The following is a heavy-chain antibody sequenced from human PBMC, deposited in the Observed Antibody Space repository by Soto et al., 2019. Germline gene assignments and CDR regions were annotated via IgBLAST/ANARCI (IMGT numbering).Heavy chain of an antibody. J-gene: IGHJ4*01. V-gene: IGHV1-2*02. CDR3: VRPPGYVTGCCYFD. CDR2: LSPTTGGM. CDR1: GNTLTSIY. D-gene: IGHD2-8*02. Sequence: ASVKVSCKTLGNTLTSIYIHWVRQAPGQGLEWVGRLSPTTGGMNFAQHFQGRVTLTWDMSTFTAYMELSSLIYEDTAVYYCVRPPGYVTGCCYFD.